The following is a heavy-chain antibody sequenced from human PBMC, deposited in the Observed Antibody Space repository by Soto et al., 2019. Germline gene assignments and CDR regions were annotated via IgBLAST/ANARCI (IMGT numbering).Heavy chain of an antibody. CDR3: ARVGYSYGLRPYYYYYMDV. Sequence: GGSLRLSCAASGFTVSSNYMSWVRQAPGKGLEWVSVIYSGGSTYYADSVKGRFTISRHNSKNTLYLQMNSLRAEDTAVYYCARVGYSYGLRPYYYYYMDVWGKGTTVTVSS. CDR2: IYSGGST. J-gene: IGHJ6*03. V-gene: IGHV3-53*04. CDR1: GFTVSSNY. D-gene: IGHD5-18*01.